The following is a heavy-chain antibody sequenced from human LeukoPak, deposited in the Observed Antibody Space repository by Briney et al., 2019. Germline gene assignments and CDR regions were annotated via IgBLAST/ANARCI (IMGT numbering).Heavy chain of an antibody. Sequence: GGSLRPSCAASGFTFSSYAMSWVRQAPGKGLEWVSAISGSGGSTYYADSVKGRFTISRDNSKNTLYLQMSSLRAEDTAVYYCAKDHNSIAAGDWGQGTLVTVSS. CDR1: GFTFSSYA. CDR3: AKDHNSIAAGD. V-gene: IGHV3-23*01. CDR2: ISGSGGST. D-gene: IGHD6-13*01. J-gene: IGHJ4*02.